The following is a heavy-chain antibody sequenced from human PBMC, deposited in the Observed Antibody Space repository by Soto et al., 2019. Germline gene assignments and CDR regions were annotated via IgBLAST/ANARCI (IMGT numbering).Heavy chain of an antibody. J-gene: IGHJ2*01. Sequence: SETLSLTCTVSGGSISSYYWSWIRQPPGKGLEWIGYIYYSGSTNYNPSLKTRVTISVDTSENQFSLGLSSVTAADTAVYYCARAFAGFGAYWYFDLWGRGTLVTVSS. CDR2: IYYSGST. CDR1: GGSISSYY. D-gene: IGHD3-16*01. CDR3: ARAFAGFGAYWYFDL. V-gene: IGHV4-59*01.